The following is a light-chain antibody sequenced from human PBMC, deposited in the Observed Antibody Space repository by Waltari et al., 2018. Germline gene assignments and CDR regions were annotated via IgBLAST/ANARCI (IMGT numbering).Light chain of an antibody. V-gene: IGKV1-5*03. CDR3: QQYNTFPFT. J-gene: IGKJ3*01. Sequence: DIQMTQSPSTLSASVGDRVTITCRASQSISSWLAWYQQKPGKAPKLLIYKASSLESGVPSRFSGSGSVTEFTLTISSLQPDDFATYYCQQYNTFPFTFGPWTKVDIK. CDR2: KAS. CDR1: QSISSW.